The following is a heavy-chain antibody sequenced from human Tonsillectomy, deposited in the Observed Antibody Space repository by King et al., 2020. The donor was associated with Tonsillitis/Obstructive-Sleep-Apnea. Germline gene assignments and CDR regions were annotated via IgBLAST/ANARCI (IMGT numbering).Heavy chain of an antibody. Sequence: VQLVESGGGVVQPGRSLGLSCAASEFTFSAYSMHWVRQAPGKGLEWVAVISYDGSNKYYADSVRGRFTISRDNSKNTLYLQMNSLRASDTAVYYCARDGLWVDCSGSSSTCLTSPVDYWGQGTLVTVSS. J-gene: IGHJ4*02. V-gene: IGHV3-30*01. CDR3: ARDGLWVDCSGSSSTCLTSPVDY. CDR1: EFTFSAYS. D-gene: IGHD3-22*01. CDR2: ISYDGSNK.